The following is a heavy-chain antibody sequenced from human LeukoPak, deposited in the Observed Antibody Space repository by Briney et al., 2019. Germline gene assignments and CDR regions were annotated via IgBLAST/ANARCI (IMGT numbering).Heavy chain of an antibody. CDR3: ARHEVGYYYGSGSYYRSYYFDY. D-gene: IGHD3-10*01. CDR2: IDPSDSYT. Sequence: GESLKISCKGSGYSFTSHWISWVRQMPGKGLEWMGRIDPSDSYTNYSPSFQGHVTISADKSISTAYLQWSSLKASGTAMYYCARHEVGYYYGSGSYYRSYYFDYWGQGTLVTVSS. CDR1: GYSFTSHW. V-gene: IGHV5-10-1*01. J-gene: IGHJ4*02.